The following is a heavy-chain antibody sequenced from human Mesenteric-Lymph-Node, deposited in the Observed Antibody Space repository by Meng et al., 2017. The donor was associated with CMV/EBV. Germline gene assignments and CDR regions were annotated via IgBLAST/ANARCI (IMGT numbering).Heavy chain of an antibody. CDR1: GYSFSSYG. Sequence: ASVKVSCKASGYSFSSYGISWVRQAPGQGLEWMGWISAYNGNTNYAQKFQGRVTMTTDTSTSTAYMELRSLRSDDTAVYYCARDTTAVGGFDIWGQGTMVTVSS. J-gene: IGHJ3*02. D-gene: IGHD1-1*01. V-gene: IGHV1-18*01. CDR2: ISAYNGNT. CDR3: ARDTTAVGGFDI.